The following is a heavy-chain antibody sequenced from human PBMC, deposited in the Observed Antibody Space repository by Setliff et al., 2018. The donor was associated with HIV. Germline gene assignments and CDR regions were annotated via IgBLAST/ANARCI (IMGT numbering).Heavy chain of an antibody. CDR1: IRPFTGYY. D-gene: IGHD1-26*01. V-gene: IGHV4-34*01. CDR3: AKSIVGGTTHAFDL. CDR2: INDSGTY. Sequence: SETLSLTCAVYIRPFTGYYWSWIRQSPGKGLEWIGEINDSGTYNFNPSLKSRVNISVDASKNQFSLKLSSLIAADTAVYYCAKSIVGGTTHAFDLWGQGTMVTVSS. J-gene: IGHJ3*01.